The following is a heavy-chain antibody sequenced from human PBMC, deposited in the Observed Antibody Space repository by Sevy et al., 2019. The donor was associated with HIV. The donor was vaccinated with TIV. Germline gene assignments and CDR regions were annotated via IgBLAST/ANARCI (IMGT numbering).Heavy chain of an antibody. CDR2: IRSKATVYET. V-gene: IGHV3-73*01. J-gene: IGHJ5*02. CDR1: GFTFSGSA. CDR3: TRNYDFWSGYPNNWFDP. Sequence: GGSLRLSCAASGFTFSGSAMHWVRQASGKGLEWVGRIRSKATVYETGYAPSVKVRFTISRDDSKNTAYLQMNSLKTEETAVYYCTRNYDFWSGYPNNWFDPWGQGTLVTVSS. D-gene: IGHD3-3*01.